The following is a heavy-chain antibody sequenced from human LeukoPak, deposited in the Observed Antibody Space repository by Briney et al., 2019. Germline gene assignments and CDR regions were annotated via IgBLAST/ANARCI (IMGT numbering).Heavy chain of an antibody. CDR2: IWYDGTDK. CDR1: GFTFSSYG. V-gene: IGHV3-33*01. Sequence: QTGGSMRLSCAASGFTFSSYGMHWVRQAPGKGLEWVAVIWYDGTDKYYGDSVKGRFTISRDNSKDTVYLQMNSLRAEDTAVYYCATRSYYYGLDVWGQGTTVTVSS. J-gene: IGHJ6*02. CDR3: ATRSYYYGLDV.